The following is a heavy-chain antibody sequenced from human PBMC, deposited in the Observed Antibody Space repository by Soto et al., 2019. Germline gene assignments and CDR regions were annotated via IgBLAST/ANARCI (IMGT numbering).Heavy chain of an antibody. CDR1: GGSVSSGSYY. Sequence: SETLSLTCTVSGGSVSSGSYYWSWIRQPPGKGLEWIGYIYYSGSTNYNPSLKSRVTISVDTSKNQFSLKLSSVTAADTAVYYCARDSEMGYPNGPYYYGMDVWGQGTTVTVSS. J-gene: IGHJ6*02. CDR3: ARDSEMGYPNGPYYYGMDV. V-gene: IGHV4-61*01. CDR2: IYYSGST. D-gene: IGHD3-16*02.